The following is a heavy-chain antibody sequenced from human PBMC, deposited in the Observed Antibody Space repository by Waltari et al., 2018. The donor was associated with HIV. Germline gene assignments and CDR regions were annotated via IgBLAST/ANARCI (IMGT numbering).Heavy chain of an antibody. CDR1: GFTFSSYW. J-gene: IGHJ6*02. CDR2: INSDGSST. V-gene: IGHV3-74*01. D-gene: IGHD3-22*01. CDR3: ARQRATYYYDSSGYPYYDYGMDV. Sequence: EVQLVESGGGLVQPGGSLRLSCAASGFTFSSYWMHWVRQAPGKGLVWGPRINSDGSSTSYADAVKGRFTISRDNAKNTLHLQMNSLRAEDTAVYYCARQRATYYYDSSGYPYYDYGMDVWGQGTTVTVSS.